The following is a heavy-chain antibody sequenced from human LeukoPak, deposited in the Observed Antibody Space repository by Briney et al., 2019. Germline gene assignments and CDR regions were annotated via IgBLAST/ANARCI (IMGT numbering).Heavy chain of an antibody. CDR1: GGSISNYY. CDR2: IYYSGST. D-gene: IGHD3-10*01. J-gene: IGHJ5*02. Sequence: SVTLSLTCTVSGGSISNYYWSWTRQPPGKGLEWIGYIYYSGSTNYNPSLKSRVTISVDTSKDQFSLKLSSVTAADTAVYYCARGGYYGSGNDFRFDPWGQGTLVTVSS. V-gene: IGHV4-59*01. CDR3: ARGGYYGSGNDFRFDP.